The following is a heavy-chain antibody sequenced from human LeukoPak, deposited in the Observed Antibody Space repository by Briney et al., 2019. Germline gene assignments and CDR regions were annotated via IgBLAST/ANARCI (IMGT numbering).Heavy chain of an antibody. CDR3: ARSDLYSSGWYV. D-gene: IGHD6-19*01. Sequence: GGSLRLSCAASGFTVSSYSMNWVRQAPGKGLEWVSYISSSSSTIYYADSVKGRFTISRDNAKNSLYLQMNSLRAEDTAVYYCARSDLYSSGWYVWGQGTLVTVSS. V-gene: IGHV3-48*01. J-gene: IGHJ4*02. CDR2: ISSSSSTI. CDR1: GFTVSSYS.